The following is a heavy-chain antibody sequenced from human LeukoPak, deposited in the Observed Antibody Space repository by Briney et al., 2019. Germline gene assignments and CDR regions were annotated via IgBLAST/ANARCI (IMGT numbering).Heavy chain of an antibody. CDR2: INHSGST. Sequence: PSETLSLTCAVYGGSFSGYYWSWIRQPPGKGLEWIGEINHSGSTNYNPSLKSRVTISVDTSKNQFSLKLSSVTAADTAVYYCARIRRHNYDWYADDSWGQGALVTVSS. V-gene: IGHV4-34*01. J-gene: IGHJ4*02. D-gene: IGHD3-9*01. CDR3: ARIRRHNYDWYADDS. CDR1: GGSFSGYY.